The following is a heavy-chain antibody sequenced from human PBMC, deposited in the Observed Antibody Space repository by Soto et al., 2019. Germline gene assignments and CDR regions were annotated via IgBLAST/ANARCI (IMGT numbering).Heavy chain of an antibody. CDR3: ARDFNRYSGYDYGSIGMDV. CDR1: GYTFTSYA. J-gene: IGHJ6*02. D-gene: IGHD5-12*01. V-gene: IGHV1-3*01. Sequence: QVQLVQSGAEVKKPGASVKVSCKASGYTFTSYAMHWVRQAPGQRLEWMGWINAGNGNTKYSQKFQGRVTITRDTSASTAYMELSSLRSEDTAVYYCARDFNRYSGYDYGSIGMDVWGQGTTVTVSS. CDR2: INAGNGNT.